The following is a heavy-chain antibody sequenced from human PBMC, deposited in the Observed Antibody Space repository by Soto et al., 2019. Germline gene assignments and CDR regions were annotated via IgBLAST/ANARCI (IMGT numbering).Heavy chain of an antibody. J-gene: IGHJ4*02. CDR1: GFTFNNYA. CDR2: ISGGGDTT. D-gene: IGHD2-15*01. V-gene: IGHV3-23*01. Sequence: EVQLLESGGGLVQPGGSLRLSCAASGFTFNNYAMTWIRQAPGKGLEWVSAISGGGDTTSYADSVKGRFTVSRDGSMNTLYLQMSSLRAEDTARYYCAKGRGGSGSLTPRVDFWGQGTLVNVSS. CDR3: AKGRGGSGSLTPRVDF.